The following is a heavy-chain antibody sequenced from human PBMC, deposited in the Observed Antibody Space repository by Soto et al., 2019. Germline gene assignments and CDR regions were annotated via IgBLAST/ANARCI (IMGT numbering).Heavy chain of an antibody. CDR3: ARGPYYYDSSGYYKDWFDP. V-gene: IGHV4-61*01. CDR2: IYDRGST. CDR1: GGSLSGGTNY. Sequence: TSETLSLTCTVSGGSLSGGTNYWSWVRQSPGKEMEWIGYIYDRGSTNYNPSLKSRVTISVDTSKNQFSLKLSSVTAADTAVYYCARGPYYYDSSGYYKDWFDPWGQGTLVTVSS. J-gene: IGHJ5*02. D-gene: IGHD3-22*01.